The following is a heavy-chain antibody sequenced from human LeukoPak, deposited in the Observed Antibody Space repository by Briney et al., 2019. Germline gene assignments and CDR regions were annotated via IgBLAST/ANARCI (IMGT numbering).Heavy chain of an antibody. D-gene: IGHD2-2*01. Sequence: VSVKVSCKASGYTFTSYDINWVRQATGQGLEWMGWINPNSGNTGNAQKFQGRVTMTRSTSISTAYMELSSLRSEDTAVYYCARGGGVPAAILYYYYMDVWGKGTTVTVSS. CDR2: INPNSGNT. J-gene: IGHJ6*03. CDR3: ARGGGVPAAILYYYYMDV. CDR1: GYTFTSYD. V-gene: IGHV1-8*01.